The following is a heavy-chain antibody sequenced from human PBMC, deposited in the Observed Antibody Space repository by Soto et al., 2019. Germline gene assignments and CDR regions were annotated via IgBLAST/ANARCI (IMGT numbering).Heavy chain of an antibody. CDR1: GFTFSDFA. CDR2: LDGAGGST. CDR3: AAPRDEYGSGVSWFTYGMDI. V-gene: IGHV3-23*01. J-gene: IGHJ6*02. Sequence: PGESLKISCLASGFTFSDFAMTWVRHVPGRGLEWVASLDGAGGSTYYAESVRGRFSISRDNSQNTLFLQMKRLTVDDTAIYYCAAPRDEYGSGVSWFTYGMDIWGQGTTVTVSS. D-gene: IGHD3-10*01.